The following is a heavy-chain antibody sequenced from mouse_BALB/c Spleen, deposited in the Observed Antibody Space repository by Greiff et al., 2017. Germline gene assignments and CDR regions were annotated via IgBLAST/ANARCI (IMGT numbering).Heavy chain of an antibody. CDR3: ARLDGYGFAY. CDR1: GFTFTDYY. V-gene: IGHV7-3*02. Sequence: EVQRVESGGGLVQPGGSLRLSRATSGFTFTDYYMSWVRQPPGKALEWLGFIRNKANGYTTEYSASVKGRFTISRDNSQSILYLQMNTLRAEDSATYYCARLDGYGFAYWGQGTLVTVSA. J-gene: IGHJ3*01. D-gene: IGHD2-2*01. CDR2: IRNKANGYTT.